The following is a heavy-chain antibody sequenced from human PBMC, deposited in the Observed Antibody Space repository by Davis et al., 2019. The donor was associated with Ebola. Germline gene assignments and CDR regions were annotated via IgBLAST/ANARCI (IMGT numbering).Heavy chain of an antibody. V-gene: IGHV5-10-1*01. D-gene: IGHD3-3*01. CDR1: GYSFTSYW. J-gene: IGHJ4*02. Sequence: GESLKISCEGSGYSFTSYWNSWVRQMPGKGLEWMGSIDPSDSYTNYGPSFQGHVTISADKSISTAYLQWSSLKASDTAMYYCARYYGPFDYWGQGTLVTVSS. CDR3: ARYYGPFDY. CDR2: IDPSDSYT.